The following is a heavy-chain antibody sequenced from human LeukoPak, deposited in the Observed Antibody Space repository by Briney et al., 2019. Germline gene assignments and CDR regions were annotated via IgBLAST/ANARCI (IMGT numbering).Heavy chain of an antibody. D-gene: IGHD3-10*01. Sequence: GESLKISCKGSGYSFTSYWIGWVRQMPGKGLEWRGIIYPGDSDTTYTPSFQGQVTISVDKSITTAYLQWSSLRASDTAMYYCARQSSPESSGSYYTFDYWGQGTLVTVSS. CDR3: ARQSSPESSGSYYTFDY. CDR2: IYPGDSDT. J-gene: IGHJ4*02. V-gene: IGHV5-51*01. CDR1: GYSFTSYW.